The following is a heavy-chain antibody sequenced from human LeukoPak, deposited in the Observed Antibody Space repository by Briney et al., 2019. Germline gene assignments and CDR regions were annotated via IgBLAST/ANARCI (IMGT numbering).Heavy chain of an antibody. CDR1: GFSFSNSG. CDR3: AREISMFVNAFDL. Sequence: PGRSLRLSCAASGFSFSNSGTHWVRQAPSKGLEWVAVIWYDGGNEYYADAVKGRFIISRDNSKNTVHLQMNSLRVEDTSVYYCAREISMFVNAFDLWGQGTLVAVSS. CDR2: IWYDGGNE. D-gene: IGHD3-10*02. V-gene: IGHV3-33*01. J-gene: IGHJ3*01.